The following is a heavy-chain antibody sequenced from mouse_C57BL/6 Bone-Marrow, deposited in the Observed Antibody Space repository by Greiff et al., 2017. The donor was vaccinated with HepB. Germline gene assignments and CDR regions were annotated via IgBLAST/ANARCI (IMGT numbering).Heavy chain of an antibody. CDR1: GYTFTDYN. CDR2: INPNNGGT. CDR3: ARRDYGGTWFAY. V-gene: IGHV1-18*01. J-gene: IGHJ3*01. D-gene: IGHD1-1*02. Sequence: EVMLVESGPELVKPGASVKIPCKASGYTFTDYNMDWVKQSHGKSLEWIGDINPNNGGTIYNQKFKGKATLTVDKSSSTAYMELRSLTSEDTAVYYCARRDYGGTWFAYWGQGTLVTVSA.